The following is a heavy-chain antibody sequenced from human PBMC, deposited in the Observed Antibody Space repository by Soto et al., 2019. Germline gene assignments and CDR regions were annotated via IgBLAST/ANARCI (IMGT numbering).Heavy chain of an antibody. CDR1: GFSLSTSGVG. V-gene: IGHV2-5*02. CDR2: MYWDDDK. CDR3: AHRAAGSTIACYGN. J-gene: IGHJ4*02. Sequence: QITLKESGPTLVKPTQTLTLTCTFSGFSLSTSGVGLGWIRQPPGKALEWLALMYWDDDKRYSPSLKSRLTITKDTSKNQVVLTMTNMDPVDTATYYCAHRAAGSTIACYGNWGQGTLVTVSS. D-gene: IGHD2-2*01.